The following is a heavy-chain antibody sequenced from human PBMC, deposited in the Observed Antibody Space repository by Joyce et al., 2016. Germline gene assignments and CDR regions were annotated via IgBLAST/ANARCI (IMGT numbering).Heavy chain of an antibody. V-gene: IGHV3-15*01. CDR2: IKSKNDGGTL. Sequence: VHLVESGGGLVQPGESLRLSCGVSGLTFRTTWMSWVRQAPVKGVEGSGRIKSKNDGGTLDYIETVKGRFTLSRDDSTNTVYLQMDSLKIEDTAMYYCKTDPRYWGRGTLVTVSS. CDR1: GLTFRTTW. J-gene: IGHJ4*02. CDR3: KTDPRY.